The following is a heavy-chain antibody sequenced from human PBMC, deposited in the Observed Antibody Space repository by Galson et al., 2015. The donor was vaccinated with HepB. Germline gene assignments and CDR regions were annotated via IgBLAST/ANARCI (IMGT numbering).Heavy chain of an antibody. D-gene: IGHD3-22*01. CDR1: GYTFSSYG. CDR2: ISAYNGYT. CDR3: VRDSRYSSDSHPTPYFDF. V-gene: IGHV1-18*01. Sequence: SVKVSCKASGYTFSSYGISWVRQAPGQGLEWMGWISAYNGYTNNAQKFQGRIIMSRDTSTSTAYMDLTSLTSGDTAVYDCVRDSRYSSDSHPTPYFDFWGQGTLVTVSS. J-gene: IGHJ4*02.